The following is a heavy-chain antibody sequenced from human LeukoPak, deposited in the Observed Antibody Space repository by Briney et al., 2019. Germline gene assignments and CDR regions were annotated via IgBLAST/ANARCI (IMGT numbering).Heavy chain of an antibody. CDR1: GYTFTSYG. CDR2: ISAYNGNT. J-gene: IGHJ4*02. CDR3: ARERSNQRRLGYFDY. D-gene: IGHD1-14*01. Sequence: ASVKASCKASGYTFTSYGISWVRQAPGQGLEWMGWISAYNGNTNYAQKLQGRVTMTTDTSTSTAYMELRSLRSDDTAVYYCARERSNQRRLGYFDYWGQGTLVTVSS. V-gene: IGHV1-18*01.